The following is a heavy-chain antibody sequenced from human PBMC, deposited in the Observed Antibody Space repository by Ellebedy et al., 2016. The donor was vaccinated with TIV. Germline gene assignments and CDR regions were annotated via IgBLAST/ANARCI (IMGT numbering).Heavy chain of an antibody. CDR1: GFSFRSYW. CDR2: IRQDGNEK. CDR3: AREGAYGDYSQVSFPFDP. V-gene: IGHV3-7*01. D-gene: IGHD4-17*01. Sequence: GESLKISCAASGFSFRSYWMSWVRQAPGKGLEWVASIRQDGNEKDYVDSVKGRFTISRENGKNSLDLQMNSLRAEDTAPYYCAREGAYGDYSQVSFPFDPWGQGTLVAVSS. J-gene: IGHJ5*02.